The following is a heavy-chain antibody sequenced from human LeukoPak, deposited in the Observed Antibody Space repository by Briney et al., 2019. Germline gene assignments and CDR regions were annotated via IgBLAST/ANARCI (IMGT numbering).Heavy chain of an antibody. Sequence: GASVKVSCKASGYTFTGYYMHWARQAPGQGLEWMGWINPNSGGTNYAQKFQGRVTMTRDTSVSTAYMELSRLRSDDTAVYYCARGPDSSGTPPYYFDYWGQGTLVTVSS. J-gene: IGHJ4*02. V-gene: IGHV1-2*02. D-gene: IGHD3-22*01. CDR3: ARGPDSSGTPPYYFDY. CDR2: INPNSGGT. CDR1: GYTFTGYY.